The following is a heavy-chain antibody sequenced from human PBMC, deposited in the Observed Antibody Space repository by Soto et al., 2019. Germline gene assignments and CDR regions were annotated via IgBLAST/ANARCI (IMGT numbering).Heavy chain of an antibody. CDR3: ARGDATKIVVTTYYAMDV. Sequence: QVQLVQSGAEVKKPGSPVKVSCKASGGSLSNYGISWVRQAPGQGLEWMGAIIPVFGTPNYAQKFQDRVTITADESTTTVYMEVRSLTSEDTAVYYCARGDATKIVVTTYYAMDVWGQGTTVTVSS. V-gene: IGHV1-69*12. J-gene: IGHJ6*02. D-gene: IGHD3-22*01. CDR2: IIPVFGTP. CDR1: GGSLSNYG.